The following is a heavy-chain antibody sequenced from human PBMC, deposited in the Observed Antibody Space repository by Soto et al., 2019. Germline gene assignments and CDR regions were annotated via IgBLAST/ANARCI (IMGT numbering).Heavy chain of an antibody. Sequence: EVQLVESGGGLVAPGGSLRLSCAASGFIFSSYNMNWVRQAPGKGLEWVSSIISSSTYTYYADSVKGRFTISRDNAKNSLYLQMDSLRAGDTAVYYCARDPGAVDNWGQGTLVTVSS. CDR1: GFIFSSYN. CDR3: ARDPGAVDN. V-gene: IGHV3-21*01. D-gene: IGHD3-10*01. J-gene: IGHJ4*02. CDR2: IISSSTYT.